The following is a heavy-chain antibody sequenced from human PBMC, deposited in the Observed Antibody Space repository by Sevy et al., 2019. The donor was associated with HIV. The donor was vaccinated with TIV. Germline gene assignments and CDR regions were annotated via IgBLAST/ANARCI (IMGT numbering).Heavy chain of an antibody. CDR3: ARKGGAYDIGFDP. D-gene: IGHD3-22*01. CDR1: GFTFSSYE. V-gene: IGHV3-48*03. Sequence: GGSLRLSCAASGFTFSSYEMTRVRQAPGKGLEWVSSISSSGTTIYYGDFVEARFTISRDNPKNSLYLQMHSLRAEDTAVYYCARKGGAYDIGFDPWGQGTLVTVSS. J-gene: IGHJ5*02. CDR2: ISSSGTTI.